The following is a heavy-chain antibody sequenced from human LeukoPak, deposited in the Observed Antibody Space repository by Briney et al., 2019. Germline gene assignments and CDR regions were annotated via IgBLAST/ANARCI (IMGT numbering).Heavy chain of an antibody. V-gene: IGHV3-74*03. J-gene: IGHJ4*02. Sequence: GGSLRLFCAASGFTFSSYWMHWVRQAPGKGLVWVSRIKSDGSDTTYADSVKGRFTISRDNAKNMLYLQMNSLRAEDTAVYYCVNYGWGRPAWGQGTLVTVSS. CDR2: IKSDGSDT. CDR1: GFTFSSYW. CDR3: VNYGWGRPA. D-gene: IGHD3-10*01.